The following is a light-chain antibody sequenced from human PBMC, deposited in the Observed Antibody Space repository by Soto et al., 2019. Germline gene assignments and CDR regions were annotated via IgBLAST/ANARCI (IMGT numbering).Light chain of an antibody. CDR3: QHYDSARWT. CDR1: QSISSTY. J-gene: IGKJ1*01. Sequence: EILFTQSPATLSLSPGERVTLSCRASQSISSTYLTWYHQRPGQAPRILIYDASRRATGIPDRFSGSGSGTDFSLTISRLEPEDFEVYYCQHYDSARWTFGLGTKVDI. CDR2: DAS. V-gene: IGKV3-20*01.